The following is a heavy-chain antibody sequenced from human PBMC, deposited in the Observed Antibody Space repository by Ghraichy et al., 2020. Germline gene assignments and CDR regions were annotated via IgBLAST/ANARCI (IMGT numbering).Heavy chain of an antibody. CDR3: AKAGRDPYYYYGMDV. V-gene: IGHV3-23*01. J-gene: IGHJ6*02. CDR2: ISGSGGST. D-gene: IGHD2-21*02. Sequence: GGSLRLSCAASGFTFSSYAMSWVRQAPGKGLEWVSAISGSGGSTYYADSVKGRFTISRDNSKNTLYLQMNSLRAEDTAVYYCAKAGRDPYYYYGMDVWGQGTTVTVSS. CDR1: GFTFSSYA.